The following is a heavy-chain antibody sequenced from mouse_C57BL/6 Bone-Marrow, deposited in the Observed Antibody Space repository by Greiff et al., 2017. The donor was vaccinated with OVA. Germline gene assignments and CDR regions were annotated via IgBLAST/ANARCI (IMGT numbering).Heavy chain of an antibody. CDR1: GYTFTSSW. V-gene: IGHV1-69*01. J-gene: IGHJ3*01. Sequence: QVQLQQSVAELVMPGASVKLSCKASGYTFTSSWMHWVTQRPGQGLEWIGEIYPSDCYPNYNQKFKGKSTLTVDKSSSTAYMQLSILTSEDAAVYYCARDSSGQPWFAYWGQGTLVTVSA. D-gene: IGHD3-2*02. CDR2: IYPSDCYP. CDR3: ARDSSGQPWFAY.